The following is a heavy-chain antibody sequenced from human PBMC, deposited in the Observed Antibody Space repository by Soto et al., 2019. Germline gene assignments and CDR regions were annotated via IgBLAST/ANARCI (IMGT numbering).Heavy chain of an antibody. Sequence: QVQLVQSGAEVKKPGASVKVSCKASGYTFTNYGISWVRQAPGQGLEWMGWISANNGNTNYEQKLQDRVTMTTATSTTTAYTELRRLRSADTAVYYSARVRGSSALDSWGHGTLVTVSS. CDR1: GYTFTNYG. V-gene: IGHV1-18*01. D-gene: IGHD1-26*01. J-gene: IGHJ5*01. CDR2: ISANNGNT. CDR3: ARVRGSSALDS.